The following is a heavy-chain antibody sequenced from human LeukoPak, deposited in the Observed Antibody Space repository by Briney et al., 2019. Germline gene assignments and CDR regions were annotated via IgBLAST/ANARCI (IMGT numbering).Heavy chain of an antibody. V-gene: IGHV4-30-2*01. D-gene: IGHD6-19*01. J-gene: IGHJ4*02. Sequence: PSETLSLTCAVSGGSISRNGYSWSWIRQPPGKGLEWIGYIYHSGDTYYNPSLKSRVTISVDRSKNQFSLKLASVTAADTAVYYCARGGKMCSGWYERYFDFWGRGTLVTVSS. CDR2: IYHSGDT. CDR3: ARGGKMCSGWYERYFDF. CDR1: GGSISRNGYS.